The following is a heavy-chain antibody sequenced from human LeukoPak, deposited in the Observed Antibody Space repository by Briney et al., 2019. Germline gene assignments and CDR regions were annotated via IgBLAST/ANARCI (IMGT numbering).Heavy chain of an antibody. V-gene: IGHV4-59*01. CDR1: GGSISGYY. J-gene: IGHJ4*02. Sequence: SETLSLTCTVSGGSISGYYWSWIRQPPGKGLEWVGYIYNSGSTNYNPSLKNRVTTSLDTSKNQFSLKLSSVTAADTAMYYCARGASYTSTSYFFDYWGQGILVTVSS. CDR3: ARGASYTSTSYFFDY. CDR2: IYNSGST. D-gene: IGHD6-13*01.